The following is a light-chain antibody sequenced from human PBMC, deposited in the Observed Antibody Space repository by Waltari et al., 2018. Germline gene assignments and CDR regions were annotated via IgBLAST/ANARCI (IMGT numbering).Light chain of an antibody. CDR1: QGVGKY. J-gene: IGKJ1*01. CDR2: HTS. Sequence: EVVLTQSPGTLSLSPGKRATLSCRASQGVGKYLAWYQQRPGQAPRPLLYHTSIRATGIPVRFSSGGYGTDFSLTISRLETEDFAVYYCQKYDFLPATFGQGTTVEIK. CDR3: QKYDFLPAT. V-gene: IGKV3-20*01.